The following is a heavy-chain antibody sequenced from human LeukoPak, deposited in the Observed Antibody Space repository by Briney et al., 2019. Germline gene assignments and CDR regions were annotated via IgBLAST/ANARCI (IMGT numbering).Heavy chain of an antibody. Sequence: GQSLKISCKGSGYSFTNYWIGWVRQMPGKGLEWVGFIYPGDSDTRYSPSFQGQVTISADKSITTAYLQWSSLKASDTAIYYCARPGNTGTDYFQFWGQGTLVTVPS. CDR1: GYSFTNYW. D-gene: IGHD1-7*01. CDR2: IYPGDSDT. CDR3: ARPGNTGTDYFQF. J-gene: IGHJ4*02. V-gene: IGHV5-51*01.